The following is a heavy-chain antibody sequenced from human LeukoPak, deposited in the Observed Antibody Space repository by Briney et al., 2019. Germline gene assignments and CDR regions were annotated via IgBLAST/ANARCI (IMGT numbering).Heavy chain of an antibody. CDR2: ISGSGDTT. CDR3: AKAKGGL. Sequence: GGSLRLSCVASGFTFSIYTMTWFRQAPGKGLEWVSSISGSGDTTYFGDSVRGRFTLSRDNSRNTLFLQMDSLRVDDTAVYYCAKAKGGLWGQGTLVTVS. V-gene: IGHV3-23*01. J-gene: IGHJ4*02. D-gene: IGHD2-15*01. CDR1: GFTFSIYT.